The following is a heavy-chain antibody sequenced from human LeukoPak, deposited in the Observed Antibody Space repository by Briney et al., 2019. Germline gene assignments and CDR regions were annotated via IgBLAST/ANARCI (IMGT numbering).Heavy chain of an antibody. J-gene: IGHJ4*02. CDR1: GFTFSSYA. CDR2: ISYDGSNK. Sequence: GRSLRLSCAASGFTFSSYATHWVRQAPGKGLEWVAVISYDGSNKYYADSVKGRFTISRDNSKNTLYLQMNSLRAEDTAVYYCARGWSIAVAAHWGQGTLVTVSS. CDR3: ARGWSIAVAAH. D-gene: IGHD6-19*01. V-gene: IGHV3-30*04.